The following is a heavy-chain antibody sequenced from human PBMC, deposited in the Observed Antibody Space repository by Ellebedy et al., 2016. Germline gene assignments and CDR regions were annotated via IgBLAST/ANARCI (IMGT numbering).Heavy chain of an antibody. CDR1: DVSVATYY. D-gene: IGHD3-22*01. Sequence: SETLSLXCSVSDVSVATYYWTWIRQAPGKGLEWIGYVFYGGSTKYNPSLRSRVTISLDTSKNRFSLKVTSVAAADTAVYFCARDVSLYSSSPSFDFWGQGMLVTVSS. CDR3: ARDVSLYSSSPSFDF. J-gene: IGHJ4*02. V-gene: IGHV4-59*02. CDR2: VFYGGST.